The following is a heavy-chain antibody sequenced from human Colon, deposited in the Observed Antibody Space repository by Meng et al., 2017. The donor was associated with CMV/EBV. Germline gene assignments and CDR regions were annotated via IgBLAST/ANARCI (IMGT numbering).Heavy chain of an antibody. D-gene: IGHD3-9*01. Sequence: GGSLRLSCAPSGFSFSSYTIHWVRQAPGKGLEWLTFVRYDGGDEQYADSVKDRFTIATDKSTSTVYLQMNSLREDDTAVYFCGRDRDWSLGVWGQGTPVTVSS. J-gene: IGHJ4*02. CDR2: VRYDGGDE. CDR3: GRDRDWSLGV. V-gene: IGHV3-30*02. CDR1: GFSFSSYT.